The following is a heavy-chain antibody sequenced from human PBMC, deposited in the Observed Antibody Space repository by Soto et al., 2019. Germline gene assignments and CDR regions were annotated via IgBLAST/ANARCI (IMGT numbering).Heavy chain of an antibody. D-gene: IGHD6-19*01. CDR1: GGSISTYY. V-gene: IGHV4-59*01. CDR2: IYNNGST. CDR3: ARGPSSSGWYALWY. J-gene: IGHJ4*02. Sequence: SETLSLTXTVSGGSISTYYWHWIRQPPGKGLEWIGYIYNNGSTNYIPSLKSRVTISLDRSKKQFSLTLNSVTSADTAVYYCARGPSSSGWYALWYWGQGALVTVSS.